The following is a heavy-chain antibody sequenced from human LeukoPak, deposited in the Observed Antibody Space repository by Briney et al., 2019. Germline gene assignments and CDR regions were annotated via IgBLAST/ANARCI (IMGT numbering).Heavy chain of an antibody. Sequence: ASVKVSCKASGYTFISYGISWVRQAPGQGLEWMGWISGYNGNTNYAQKLQGRVTMTTDTSTSTAYMELRSLRSDDTAVYYCARGPITMIVVPHFRDYFDYWGQGTPVTVSS. D-gene: IGHD3-22*01. CDR1: GYTFISYG. CDR2: ISGYNGNT. J-gene: IGHJ4*02. V-gene: IGHV1-18*01. CDR3: ARGPITMIVVPHFRDYFDY.